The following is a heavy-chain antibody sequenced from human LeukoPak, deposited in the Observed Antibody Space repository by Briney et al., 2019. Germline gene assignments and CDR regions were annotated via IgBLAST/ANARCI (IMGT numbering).Heavy chain of an antibody. J-gene: IGHJ4*02. Sequence: ASVKVSCKASGGTFSSYAISWARQAPGQGLEWMGRIIPILGIANYAQKFQGRVTITADKSTSTAYMELSSLRSEDTAVYYCARARGPLHYYDSSGQKEYYFDYWGQGTLVTVSS. CDR1: GGTFSSYA. CDR3: ARARGPLHYYDSSGQKEYYFDY. CDR2: IIPILGIA. V-gene: IGHV1-69*04. D-gene: IGHD3-22*01.